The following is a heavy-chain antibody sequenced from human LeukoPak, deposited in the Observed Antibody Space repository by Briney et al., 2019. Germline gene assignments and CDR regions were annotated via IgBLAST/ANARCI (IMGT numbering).Heavy chain of an antibody. J-gene: IGHJ4*02. CDR3: VRLVGVAATPVGIDY. Sequence: ASVKVSCKASGYTFTGYYMHWVRQAPGQGLEWMGWINPNSGGTNYAQKFQGRVTMTRDTSISTAYMELSRLRSDDTAVYYCVRLVGVAATPVGIDYWGQGTLVTVSS. CDR2: INPNSGGT. V-gene: IGHV1-2*02. D-gene: IGHD2-15*01. CDR1: GYTFTGYY.